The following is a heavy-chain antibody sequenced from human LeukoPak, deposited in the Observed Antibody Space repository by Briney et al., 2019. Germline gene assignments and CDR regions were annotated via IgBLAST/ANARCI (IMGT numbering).Heavy chain of an antibody. CDR1: GGSISSYY. CDR2: IYTSGST. CDR3: ARGRDYYGSGRFDY. Sequence: PSETLSLTCTVSGGSISSYYWSWIRQPAGKGLEWIGRIYTSGSTNYNPSLKSRVTMSVDTSKNQFSLKLSSVTAADTAVYYCARGRDYYGSGRFDYWGQGTLVTVSS. J-gene: IGHJ4*02. D-gene: IGHD3-10*01. V-gene: IGHV4-4*07.